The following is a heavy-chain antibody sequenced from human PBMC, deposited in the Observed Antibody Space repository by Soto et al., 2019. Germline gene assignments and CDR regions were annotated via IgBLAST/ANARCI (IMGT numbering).Heavy chain of an antibody. CDR2: IYYSGST. V-gene: IGHV4-31*03. D-gene: IGHD4-17*01. CDR3: ASSMGTVTKDAFDI. Sequence: SETLSLTCTVSGGSISSGGYYWSWIRQHPGKGLEWIGYIYYSGSTYYNPSLKSRVTISVDTSKNQFSLKLSSVTAADTAVYYCASSMGTVTKDAFDIWGQGTMVTVSS. CDR1: GGSISSGGYY. J-gene: IGHJ3*02.